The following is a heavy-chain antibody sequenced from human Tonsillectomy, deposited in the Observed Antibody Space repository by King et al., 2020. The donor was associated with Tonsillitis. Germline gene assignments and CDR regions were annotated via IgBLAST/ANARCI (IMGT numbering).Heavy chain of an antibody. Sequence: QLQESGPGLVKPSQTLSLTCTVSGGSISSGEYYWSWIRQPPGKGLEWIGYVYYSGCPSYNPSLVSRVTISVDTSKNQFSLKLSSVTAADTAVYYCTRDQGMTSNYWGQGILVTVSS. D-gene: IGHD2-21*02. J-gene: IGHJ4*02. CDR3: TRDQGMTSNY. CDR2: VYYSGCP. CDR1: GGSISSGEYY. V-gene: IGHV4-30-4*01.